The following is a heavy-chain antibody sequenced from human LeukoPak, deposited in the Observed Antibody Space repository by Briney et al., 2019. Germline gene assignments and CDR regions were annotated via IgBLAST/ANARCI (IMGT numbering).Heavy chain of an antibody. V-gene: IGHV4-39*01. J-gene: IGHJ4*02. CDR3: ARPYDILTGYYY. CDR2: IYYSGST. Sequence: SETLSLTCTVSGGSISSSSYYWGGIRQPPGKGLEWIGSIYYSGSTYYNPSLKSRVTISVDTSKNQFSLKLSSVTAADTAVYYCARPYDILTGYYYWGQGTLVTVFS. CDR1: GGSISSSSYY. D-gene: IGHD3-9*01.